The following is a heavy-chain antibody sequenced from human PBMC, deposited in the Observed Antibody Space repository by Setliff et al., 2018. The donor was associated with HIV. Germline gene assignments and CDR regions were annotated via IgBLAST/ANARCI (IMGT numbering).Heavy chain of an antibody. CDR1: GYIFTNYY. Sequence: ASVKVSCKASGYIFTNYYVNWFRQATGQGLEWMGWMNPNSGDTGYAQKFQGRVTVTRNISISTAYMELRSLRSEDTAMYYCARGIREYCSGGSCYPNDYWGQGTLVTVSS. CDR2: MNPNSGDT. J-gene: IGHJ4*02. V-gene: IGHV1-8*02. CDR3: ARGIREYCSGGSCYPNDY. D-gene: IGHD2-15*01.